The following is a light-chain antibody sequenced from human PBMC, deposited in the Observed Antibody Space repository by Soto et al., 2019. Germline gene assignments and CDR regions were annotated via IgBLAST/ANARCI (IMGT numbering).Light chain of an antibody. CDR1: SSDIGAYNY. Sequence: QSALTQPASVSGSPGQSITISCTGSSSDIGAYNYVSWYQQHPGKAPKLMIYDVSNRPSGVSIRFSGSKSGNTASLTISGLQAEDEADYYCLSYTSTTTVVFGGGTKVTVL. CDR2: DVS. V-gene: IGLV2-14*01. J-gene: IGLJ2*01. CDR3: LSYTSTTTVV.